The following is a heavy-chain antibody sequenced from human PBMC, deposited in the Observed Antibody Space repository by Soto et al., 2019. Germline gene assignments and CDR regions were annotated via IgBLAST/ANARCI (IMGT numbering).Heavy chain of an antibody. CDR3: ARDRPALLLTYYGMDV. V-gene: IGHV1-69*01. J-gene: IGHJ6*02. D-gene: IGHD2-15*01. CDR2: IIPIFGTA. CDR1: GGTFSSYV. Sequence: QVQLVQSGAEVKKPGSSVKVSCKASGGTFSSYVISWVRQAPGQGLEWMGGIIPIFGTANYAQKFQGRVTITADESTSTAYMELRSLRSEDTAVYYCARDRPALLLTYYGMDVWGQGTTVTVSS.